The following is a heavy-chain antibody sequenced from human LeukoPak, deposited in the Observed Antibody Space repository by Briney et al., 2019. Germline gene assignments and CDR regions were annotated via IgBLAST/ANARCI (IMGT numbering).Heavy chain of an antibody. CDR3: ARDKIVGATHFDY. CDR1: GFTFSSYA. D-gene: IGHD1-26*01. V-gene: IGHV3-23*01. J-gene: IGHJ4*02. CDR2: ISGSGGST. Sequence: GGSLRLSCAASGFTFSSYAMSWVRQAPGKGLEWVSAISGSGGSTYYADSVKGRFTISRGNAKNSLYLQMNSLRAEDTAVYYCARDKIVGATHFDYWGQGTLVTVSS.